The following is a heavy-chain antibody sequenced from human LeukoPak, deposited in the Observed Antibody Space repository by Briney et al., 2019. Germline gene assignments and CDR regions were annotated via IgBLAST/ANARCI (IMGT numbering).Heavy chain of an antibody. V-gene: IGHV3-23*01. Sequence: GESLRLSCAASGFSIRLYVMSWVRQAPGKGLEWVSDISGSGTSTHYADSVKGRFTISRGNSKKTLNLQMNSLTAEDTAVYYCAKVDSSERSGIWTAFDVWGRGTMVTVSS. J-gene: IGHJ3*01. CDR2: ISGSGTST. D-gene: IGHD3-3*01. CDR1: GFSIRLYV. CDR3: AKVDSSERSGIWTAFDV.